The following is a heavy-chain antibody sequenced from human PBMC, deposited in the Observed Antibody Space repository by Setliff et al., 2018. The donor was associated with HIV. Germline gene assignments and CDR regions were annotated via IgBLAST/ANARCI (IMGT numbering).Heavy chain of an antibody. V-gene: IGHV1-2*02. CDR2: INYASGGT. Sequence: ASVKVSCKASGYTFTDYYIHWVRQAPGQGLEWMGWINYASGGTHYAQNFQGRVTVTRDTSINTAYVELNSLKSDATAVYYCARDYLHVFDIWGQGTMVTVSS. J-gene: IGHJ3*02. CDR1: GYTFTDYY. CDR3: ARDYLHVFDI.